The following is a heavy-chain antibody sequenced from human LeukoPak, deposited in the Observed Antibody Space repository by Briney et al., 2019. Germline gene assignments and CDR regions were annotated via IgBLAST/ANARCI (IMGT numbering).Heavy chain of an antibody. J-gene: IGHJ6*03. D-gene: IGHD4-11*01. Sequence: SETLSLTCTVSGGSISSYYWSWIRQPPGKGLEWIGYIYYSGGTNYNPSLKSRVTISVDTSKNQFSLKLSSVTAADTAVYYCARRSNGLQSLGAYYYYYYYMDVWGKGTTVTVSS. CDR1: GGSISSYY. V-gene: IGHV4-59*01. CDR3: ARRSNGLQSLGAYYYYYYYMDV. CDR2: IYYSGGT.